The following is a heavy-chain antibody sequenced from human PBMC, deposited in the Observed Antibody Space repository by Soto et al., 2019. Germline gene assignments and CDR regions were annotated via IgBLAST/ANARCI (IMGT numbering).Heavy chain of an antibody. Sequence: SETLSLTCAVYGGSFSGLYWSWIRQPPGKGLEWIGEINHSGSTNYNPSLKSRVTISVDTSKNQFSLKLSSVTAADTAVYYCARQSGILLDYWGQGTLVTVSS. J-gene: IGHJ4*02. V-gene: IGHV4-34*01. CDR3: ARQSGILLDY. CDR1: GGSFSGLY. CDR2: INHSGST.